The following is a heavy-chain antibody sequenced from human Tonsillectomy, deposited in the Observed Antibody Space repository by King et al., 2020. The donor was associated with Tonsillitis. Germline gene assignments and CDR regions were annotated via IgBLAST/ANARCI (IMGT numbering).Heavy chain of an antibody. CDR3: ARDCSGWYGYYFDY. J-gene: IGHJ4*02. Sequence: QLQESGPGLVKPSETLSLTCAVSGYSISSGYYWGWIRQPPGKGLEWIGIIYHSGSTYYNPSLKSRVTISVDTSKNQFSLKLSSVTAADTAVYYCARDCSGWYGYYFDYWGQGTLVTVSS. CDR2: IYHSGST. D-gene: IGHD6-19*01. V-gene: IGHV4-38-2*02. CDR1: GYSISSGYY.